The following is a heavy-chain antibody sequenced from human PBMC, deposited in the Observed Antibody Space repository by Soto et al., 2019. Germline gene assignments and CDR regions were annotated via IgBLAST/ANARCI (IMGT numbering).Heavy chain of an antibody. J-gene: IGHJ4*02. V-gene: IGHV3-23*01. Sequence: GGSLRLSCAASGLTFSSYAMSWVRQAPGKGLEWVSAISGSGGSTYYADSVKGRFTISRDNSKNTLYLQMNSLRAEDTAVYYCAKDLYSSSWYGMYYFDYWGQGTLVTVSS. D-gene: IGHD6-13*01. CDR2: ISGSGGST. CDR3: AKDLYSSSWYGMYYFDY. CDR1: GLTFSSYA.